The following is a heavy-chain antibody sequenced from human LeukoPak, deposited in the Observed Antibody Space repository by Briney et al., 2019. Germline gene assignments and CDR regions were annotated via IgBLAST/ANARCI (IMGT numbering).Heavy chain of an antibody. CDR1: GYLFTGFY. J-gene: IGHJ4*02. Sequence: ASVKVSCKTSGYLFTGFYIHWVRQVPGQGLEWMGWINPNSGDTKSAPKFQGRVAMTRVTSINTAYMEMSGLTPDDTAMYYCAKRGGALSHWGQGTPVTVTS. CDR2: INPNSGDT. D-gene: IGHD2-21*01. V-gene: IGHV1-2*02. CDR3: AKRGGALSH.